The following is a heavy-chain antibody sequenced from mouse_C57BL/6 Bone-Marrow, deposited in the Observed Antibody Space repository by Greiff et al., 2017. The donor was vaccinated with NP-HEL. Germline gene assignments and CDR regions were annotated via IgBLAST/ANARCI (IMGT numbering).Heavy chain of an antibody. J-gene: IGHJ2*01. CDR2: INPYNGGT. CDR1: GYTFTDYY. V-gene: IGHV1-19*01. D-gene: IGHD2-5*01. CDR3: AIVTPFDY. Sequence: EVKLMESGPVLVKPGASVKMSCKASGYTFTDYYMNWVKQSHGKSLEWIGVINPYNGGTSYNQKFKGKATLTVDKSSSTAYMELNSLTSEDSAVYYCAIVTPFDYWGQGTTLTVSS.